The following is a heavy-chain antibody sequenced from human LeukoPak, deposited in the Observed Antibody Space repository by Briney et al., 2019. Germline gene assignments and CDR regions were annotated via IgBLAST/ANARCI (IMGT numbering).Heavy chain of an antibody. J-gene: IGHJ4*02. D-gene: IGHD2-2*01. V-gene: IGHV3-23*01. CDR2: ITSAGGTT. CDR3: AKVVDWEVPAVDY. CDR1: KFTFSIYA. Sequence: GGSLRLSCAASKFTFSIYAMSWVRQAPGKGLEWVSSITSAGGTTWYAGSVKGRFTISRDNSKNTVYLQMNSLRAEDTAVYYCAKVVDWEVPAVDYWGQGTLVTVSS.